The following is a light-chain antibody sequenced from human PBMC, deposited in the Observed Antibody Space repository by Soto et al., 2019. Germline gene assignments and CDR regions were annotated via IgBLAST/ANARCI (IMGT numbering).Light chain of an antibody. CDR1: NADLGVFNY. Sequence: QSALAQPASVSGSPGQSITISCTGTNADLGVFNYVSWYQQHPGKAPKLIIYDVSDRPSGVSNRFSGSKSGNTASLTISGLQAEDEADYYCCSYRGSSNFKIFGGGTKLTVL. CDR2: DVS. J-gene: IGLJ2*01. V-gene: IGLV2-14*03. CDR3: CSYRGSSNFKI.